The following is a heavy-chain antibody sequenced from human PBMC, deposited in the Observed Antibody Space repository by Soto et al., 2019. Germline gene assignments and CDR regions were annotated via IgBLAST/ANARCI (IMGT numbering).Heavy chain of an antibody. J-gene: IGHJ3*02. CDR3: ARERSDHAFDI. CDR2: IYYSGST. V-gene: IGHV4-31*03. CDR1: GGSISSGGYY. Sequence: SETLSLTCTVSGGSISSGGYYWSWIRRHPGKGLEWIGYIYYSGSTYYNPSLKSRVTISVDTSKNQFSLKLSSVTAADTAVYYCARERSDHAFDIWGQGTMVTVSS.